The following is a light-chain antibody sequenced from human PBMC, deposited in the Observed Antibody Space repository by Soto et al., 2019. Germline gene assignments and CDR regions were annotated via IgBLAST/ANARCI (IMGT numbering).Light chain of an antibody. J-gene: IGKJ4*01. V-gene: IGKV3-20*01. CDR2: GAS. Sequence: EIVLTQSPGTLSLSPGDRATLSCEASQSVNNNYLAWYQHKPGQAPRLLIYGASSRATGIPDRFSGSGSGTDFTLTIRRLEPEDFAGYYCQQYDTSLPYTFGGGTKVESK. CDR1: QSVNNNY. CDR3: QQYDTSLPYT.